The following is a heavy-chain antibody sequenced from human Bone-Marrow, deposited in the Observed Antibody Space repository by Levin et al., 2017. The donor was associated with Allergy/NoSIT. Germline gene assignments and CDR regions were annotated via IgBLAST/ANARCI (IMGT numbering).Heavy chain of an antibody. J-gene: IGHJ5*02. V-gene: IGHV1-18*01. Sequence: ASVKVSCKASGYTFSKYGINWVRQAPGQGLEWMGWISPYNGNTNYAQNFQGRVTMTTDTSTDTAYMELRSLRSDDTAIYYCARDYGSHDFWSGSYLSGPPDWFDPWGQGTLVTVSS. CDR1: GYTFSKYG. CDR3: ARDYGSHDFWSGSYLSGPPDWFDP. D-gene: IGHD3-3*01. CDR2: ISPYNGNT.